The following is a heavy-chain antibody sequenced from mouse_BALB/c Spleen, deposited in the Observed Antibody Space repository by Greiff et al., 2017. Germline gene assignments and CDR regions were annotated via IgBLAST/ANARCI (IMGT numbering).Heavy chain of an antibody. CDR3: TRWGYDFFDY. CDR1: GYTFTSYW. CDR2: IYPGSGST. Sequence: LKQPGSELVRPGASVKLSCKASGYTFTSYWMHWVKQRHGQGLEWIGNIYPGSGSTNYDEKFKSKGTLTVDTSSSTAYMHLSSLTSEDSAVYYCTRWGYDFFDYWGQGTTLTVSS. D-gene: IGHD2-2*01. V-gene: IGHV1S22*01. J-gene: IGHJ2*01.